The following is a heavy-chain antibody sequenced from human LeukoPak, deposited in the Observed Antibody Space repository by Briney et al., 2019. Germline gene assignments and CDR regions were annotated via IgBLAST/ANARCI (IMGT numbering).Heavy chain of an antibody. V-gene: IGHV4-30-4*01. CDR2: IYYSRST. CDR1: GGSISSGDYY. CDR3: ARDTGYGDSAHFDY. J-gene: IGHJ4*02. D-gene: IGHD4-17*01. Sequence: SETLSLTCTVSGGSISSGDYYWSWIRQPPGKGLEWIGYIYYSRSTYYNPSLKSRVTISVDTSKNQFSLKLSSVTAADTAVYYCARDTGYGDSAHFDYWGQGTLVTVSS.